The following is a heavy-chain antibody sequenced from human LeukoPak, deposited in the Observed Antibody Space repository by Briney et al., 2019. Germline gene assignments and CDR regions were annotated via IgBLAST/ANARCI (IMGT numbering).Heavy chain of an antibody. V-gene: IGHV3-74*01. CDR2: INSDGSRT. D-gene: IGHD5-18*01. J-gene: IGHJ4*02. CDR3: ARVITGSTYGQFDY. Sequence: GGSLRLSCTASGFTFSDYWMHWVRQAPGKGLVWVSRINSDGSRTNYADCVKGRFTISRDDAKNTVFLQMNSLRAEDAAVYYCARVITGSTYGQFDYWGQGALATVSS. CDR1: GFTFSDYW.